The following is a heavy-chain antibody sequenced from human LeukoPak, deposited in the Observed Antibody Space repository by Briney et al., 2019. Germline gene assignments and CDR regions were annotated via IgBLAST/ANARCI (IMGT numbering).Heavy chain of an antibody. CDR1: GFTFSSYW. D-gene: IGHD6-19*01. Sequence: GGSLRLSCAASGFTFSSYWMSWVRQAPGKGLEWVANIKQDGSEKYYVDSVKGRFTISRDNAKNSLYLQMNSLRAEDTAVYYCARDKASGWFLIDYWGQGTLVTVSS. J-gene: IGHJ4*02. CDR2: IKQDGSEK. V-gene: IGHV3-7*01. CDR3: ARDKASGWFLIDY.